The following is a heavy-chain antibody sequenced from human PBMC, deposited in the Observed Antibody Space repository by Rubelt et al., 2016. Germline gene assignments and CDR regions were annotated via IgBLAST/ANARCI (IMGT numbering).Heavy chain of an antibody. CDR3: ARRRDSSGYFQSGVGFFDY. Sequence: QLQLQESGPGLVKPSETLSLTCTVSGGSISSSSYYWGWIRQPPGKGLEWIGSIYYSGSTYYNPSLKSRVTISLDTSKNQCSLKLGAVTAADTAVYYCARRRDSSGYFQSGVGFFDYWGQGTLVTVSS. CDR1: GGSISSSSYY. CDR2: IYYSGST. J-gene: IGHJ4*02. V-gene: IGHV4-39*01. D-gene: IGHD3-22*01.